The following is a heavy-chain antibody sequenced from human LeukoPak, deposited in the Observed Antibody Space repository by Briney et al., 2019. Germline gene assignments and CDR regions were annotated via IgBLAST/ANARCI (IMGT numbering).Heavy chain of an antibody. CDR3: ARTPYSGSYYPRVYYFDY. CDR2: INPSGGST. Sequence: ASVKVSCKASGHTFTSYYMHWVRQAPGQGLEWMGIINPSGGSTSYAQKFQGRVTMTRDTSTSTVYMELSSLRSEDTAVYYCARTPYSGSYYPRVYYFDYWGQGTLVTVSS. V-gene: IGHV1-46*01. J-gene: IGHJ4*02. D-gene: IGHD1-26*01. CDR1: GHTFTSYY.